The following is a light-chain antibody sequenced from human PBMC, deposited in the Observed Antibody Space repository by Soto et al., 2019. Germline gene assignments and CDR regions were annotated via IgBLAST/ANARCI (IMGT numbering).Light chain of an antibody. CDR2: DAS. CDR1: QSISNW. J-gene: IGKJ1*01. CDR3: QQYNSYSRT. V-gene: IGKV1-5*01. Sequence: DIQMTQSPSTLSASVGDRVTITCRASQSISNWLAWYQQKPGKAPKLLIYDASSLESGVPSRFSGSGSGTEFTLTISSLQPDDIATYYCQQYNSYSRTFGQGTKVDI.